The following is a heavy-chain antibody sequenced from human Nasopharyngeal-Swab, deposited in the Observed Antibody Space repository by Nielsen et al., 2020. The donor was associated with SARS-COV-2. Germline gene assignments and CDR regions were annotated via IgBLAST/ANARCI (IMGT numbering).Heavy chain of an antibody. CDR3: ARSSDTAMVSRYYYYGMDV. Sequence: GESLKISCEGSGYSFISYWIVGVRQIPGKVLEWVGIIYPWDSNTRYSPSCQGQVTMSADKSISTAYLQWSSLKASDTAMYYCARSSDTAMVSRYYYYGMDVWGQGTTVTVSS. D-gene: IGHD5-18*01. J-gene: IGHJ6*02. V-gene: IGHV5-51*01. CDR2: IYPWDSNT. CDR1: GYSFISYW.